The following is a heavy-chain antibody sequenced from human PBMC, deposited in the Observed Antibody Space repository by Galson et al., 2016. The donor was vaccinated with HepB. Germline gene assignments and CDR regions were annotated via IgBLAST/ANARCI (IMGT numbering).Heavy chain of an antibody. D-gene: IGHD6-25*01. CDR3: ARGRRELGGRRQLYTSAADARTPEPLRQYYYGMDV. CDR2: IQQDGSEK. J-gene: IGHJ6*02. Sequence: SLRLFCAASGFSFNTYWMIWVRQAPGKGLEWVANIQQDGSEKDYVDPVKGRFTISRDNAKNSLYLHMNSLGAEDTAVYYCARGRRELGGRRQLYTSAADARTPEPLRQYYYGMDVWGRGTTVIVSS. V-gene: IGHV3-7*03. CDR1: GFSFNTYW.